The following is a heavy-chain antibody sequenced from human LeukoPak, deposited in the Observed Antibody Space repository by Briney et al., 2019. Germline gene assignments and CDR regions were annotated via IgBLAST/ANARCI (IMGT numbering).Heavy chain of an antibody. CDR1: GFTFSSYE. D-gene: IGHD3-22*01. Sequence: GGSLRLSCAASGFTFSSYEMSWVRQAPGKGLEWVSYISSSGSTIYYADSVKGRFTISRDNAKNSLYLQMNSLRAEDTAVYYCARDNPTYYYDSRGGYWGQGTLVTVSS. CDR3: ARDNPTYYYDSRGGY. V-gene: IGHV3-48*03. CDR2: ISSSGSTI. J-gene: IGHJ4*02.